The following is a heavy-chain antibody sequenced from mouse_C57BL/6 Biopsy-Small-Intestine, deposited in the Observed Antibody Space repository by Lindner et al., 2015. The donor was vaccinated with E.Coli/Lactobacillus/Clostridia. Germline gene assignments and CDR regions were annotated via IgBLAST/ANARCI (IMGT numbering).Heavy chain of an antibody. Sequence: SVKVSCKTSGYMFSSYGMSWVRQAPGQGPEWMAWISTKKGNTNLAQKFQGRVTMTTDTSTNTVYMELRSLRSDDTGVYYCVRDRSSGSSYNVGYYGMDVWGQGTTISVSS. D-gene: IGHD1-2*01. CDR3: VRDRSSGSSYNVGYYGMDV. J-gene: IGHJ4*01. CDR1: GYMFSSYG. CDR2: ISTKKGNT. V-gene: IGHV1-7*01.